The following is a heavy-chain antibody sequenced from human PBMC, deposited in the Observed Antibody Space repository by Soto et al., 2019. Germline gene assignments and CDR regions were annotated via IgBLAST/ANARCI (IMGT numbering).Heavy chain of an antibody. CDR2: VSYDATNQ. CDR1: GFSFSSFV. CDR3: ARGVYGSGSYYAGFDY. V-gene: IGHV3-30-3*01. D-gene: IGHD3-10*01. Sequence: QAQLVESGGGVAQPGGSLRLSCAASGFSFSSFVMHWVRQAPGKGLAWVALVSYDATNQYYSDSVKGRFTVSRDNSKNTLYLQMGSLRPEDTAVYYCARGVYGSGSYYAGFDYWGLGTLVTVSS. J-gene: IGHJ4*02.